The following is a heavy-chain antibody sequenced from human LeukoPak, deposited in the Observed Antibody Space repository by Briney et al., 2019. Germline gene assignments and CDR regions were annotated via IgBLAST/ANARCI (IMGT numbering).Heavy chain of an antibody. CDR1: GYTFTSYN. CDR2: MNPNSGNT. V-gene: IGHV1-8*01. CDR3: ARFKRRTRYSSGWFGFFAFDI. D-gene: IGHD6-19*01. Sequence: ASVKVSCTASGYTFTSYNINWVRQAPGQGLEWMGWMNPNSGNTGYAQKFQGGGTMTRNTSISTAYMELSSLRSEDTAVYYCARFKRRTRYSSGWFGFFAFDIGGQGTMVTVSS. J-gene: IGHJ3*02.